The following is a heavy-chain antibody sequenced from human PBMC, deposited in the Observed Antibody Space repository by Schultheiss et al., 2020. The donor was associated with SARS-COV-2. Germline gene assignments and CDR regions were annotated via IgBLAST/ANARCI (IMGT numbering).Heavy chain of an antibody. V-gene: IGHV4-38-2*01. J-gene: IGHJ6*02. Sequence: SETLSLTCAVSGYSISSGYYWGWIRQPPGKGLEWVGYIYYSGSTNYNPSLKSRVTISVDKSKNQFYLKLSSVTAADTAVYYCAKGIAVVGTYYYYGMDVWGQGTTVTVSS. CDR2: IYYSGST. CDR1: GYSISSGYY. D-gene: IGHD6-19*01. CDR3: AKGIAVVGTYYYYGMDV.